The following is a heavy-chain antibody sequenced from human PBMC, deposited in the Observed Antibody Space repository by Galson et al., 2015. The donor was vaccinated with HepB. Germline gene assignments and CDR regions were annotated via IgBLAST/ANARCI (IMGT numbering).Heavy chain of an antibody. Sequence: SLRLSCAASGFTFSSYAMHWVRQAPGKGLEYVSAISSNGGSTYYANSVKGRFTISRDNSKNTLYLQMGSLRAEDMAVYYCARVTVTRANYYYYGMDVWGQGTTVTVSS. CDR3: ARVTVTRANYYYYGMDV. J-gene: IGHJ6*02. D-gene: IGHD4-17*01. CDR1: GFTFSSYA. V-gene: IGHV3-64*01. CDR2: ISSNGGST.